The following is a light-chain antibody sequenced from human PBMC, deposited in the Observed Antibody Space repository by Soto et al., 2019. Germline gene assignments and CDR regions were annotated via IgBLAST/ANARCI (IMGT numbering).Light chain of an antibody. CDR1: LSVDSD. CDR2: GAS. V-gene: IGKV3-15*01. CDR3: QHYNSYSEA. Sequence: IAVTQSPATLSVSPGERATLSCRASLSVDSDLAWYQQKPGQSPRLLIYGASTRATGIPARFSGSGSGTEFTLTISSLQPDDFATYYCQHYNSYSEAFGQGTKVDIK. J-gene: IGKJ1*01.